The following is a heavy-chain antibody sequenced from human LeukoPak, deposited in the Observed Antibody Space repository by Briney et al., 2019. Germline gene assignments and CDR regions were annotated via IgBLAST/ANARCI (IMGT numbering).Heavy chain of an antibody. D-gene: IGHD2-21*02. J-gene: IGHJ4*02. CDR1: GFTFRRYS. CDR2: IRSSSSYI. CDR3: ARGFVLGAAKNYFDY. Sequence: GGSLRLSCAASGFTFRRYSMNWVRQAPGKGLEWVSFIRSSSSYIYYADSVKGRFTISRDNAENSLYLQMNSLRAEDTALYYCARGFVLGAAKNYFDYWGQGALVTVSS. V-gene: IGHV3-21*01.